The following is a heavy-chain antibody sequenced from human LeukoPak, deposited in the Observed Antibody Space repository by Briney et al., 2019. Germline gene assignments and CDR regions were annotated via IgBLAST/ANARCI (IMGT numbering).Heavy chain of an antibody. V-gene: IGHV4-59*01. J-gene: IGHJ5*02. CDR2: IYYSGST. CDR1: GGSISSYY. D-gene: IGHD2-15*01. CDR3: ARAEVVVAATHRWFDP. Sequence: PSETLSLTCTVSGGSISSYYWSWIRQPPGKGLEWIGYIYYSGSTNYNPSLKSRVTISVDTSKNQFSLKLSSVNAADTAVYYCARAEVVVAATHRWFDPWGQGTLVTVSS.